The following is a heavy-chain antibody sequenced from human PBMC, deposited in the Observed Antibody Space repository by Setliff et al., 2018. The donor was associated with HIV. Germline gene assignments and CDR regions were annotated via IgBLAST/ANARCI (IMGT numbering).Heavy chain of an antibody. CDR2: FNAGNGNT. V-gene: IGHV1-3*01. Sequence: ASVKVSCKASGYSFITYVVYWVRQAHGQRLEWMGWFNAGNGNTKYSQKFQGRVTITRDTSAKIAYMELSSLTSEDTAVYYCATDPTSRAYGSGSFGWLDPWGQGTLVTV. CDR3: ATDPTSRAYGSGSFGWLDP. CDR1: GYSFITYV. D-gene: IGHD3-10*01. J-gene: IGHJ5*02.